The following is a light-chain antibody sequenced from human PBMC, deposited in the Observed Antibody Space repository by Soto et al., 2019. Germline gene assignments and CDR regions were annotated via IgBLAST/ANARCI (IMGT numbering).Light chain of an antibody. V-gene: IGKV3-11*01. Sequence: EVMMTQAPATMSVSPGERAKLSCRASETVATSLAWYQQKPGQAPRLLIYDASNRATGIPARFSGGGSGTDFTLTISSLEPEDFAVYYCQQRSNWPITFGQRTRPEIK. CDR2: DAS. CDR3: QQRSNWPIT. CDR1: ETVATS. J-gene: IGKJ5*01.